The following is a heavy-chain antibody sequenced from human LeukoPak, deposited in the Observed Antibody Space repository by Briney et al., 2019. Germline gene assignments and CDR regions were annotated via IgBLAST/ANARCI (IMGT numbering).Heavy chain of an antibody. CDR1: GFTFSSYG. CDR3: AREPLNLIAAAGTLDY. V-gene: IGHV3-30*03. Sequence: PGRSLRLSCAASGFTFSSYGMHWVRQAPGKGLEWVAVISYDGSNKYYADSVKGRFTISRDNSKNTLYLQMNSLRAEDTAVYYCAREPLNLIAAAGTLDYWGQGTLVTVSS. D-gene: IGHD6-13*01. CDR2: ISYDGSNK. J-gene: IGHJ4*02.